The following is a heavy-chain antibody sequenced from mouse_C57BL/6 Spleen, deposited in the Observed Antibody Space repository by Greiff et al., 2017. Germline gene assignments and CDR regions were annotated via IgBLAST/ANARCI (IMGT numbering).Heavy chain of an antibody. V-gene: IGHV1-72*01. CDR1: GYTFTSYW. CDR3: ARGGYGSSLAY. Sequence: VKLQESGAELVKPGASVKLSCKASGYTFTSYWMHWVKQRPGRGLEWIGRIDPNSGGTKYNEKFKSKATLTVDKPSSTAYMQLSSLTSEDSAVYYCARGGYGSSLAYWGQGTLVTVSA. D-gene: IGHD1-1*01. J-gene: IGHJ3*01. CDR2: IDPNSGGT.